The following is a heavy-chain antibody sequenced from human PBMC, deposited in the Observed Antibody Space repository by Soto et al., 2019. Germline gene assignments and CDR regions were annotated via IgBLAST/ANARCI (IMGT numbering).Heavy chain of an antibody. Sequence: SETLSLTCTVSGGSISSGDYYWSWIRQPPGKGLEWIGYVYYSGSTYYNPSLKSRVTISVDTSKNQFSLKLSSVTAADTAVYYCTRDLGYRYSYGLIDYWGQGTLVTVSS. CDR2: VYYSGST. V-gene: IGHV4-30-4*01. J-gene: IGHJ4*02. D-gene: IGHD5-18*01. CDR3: TRDLGYRYSYGLIDY. CDR1: GGSISSGDYY.